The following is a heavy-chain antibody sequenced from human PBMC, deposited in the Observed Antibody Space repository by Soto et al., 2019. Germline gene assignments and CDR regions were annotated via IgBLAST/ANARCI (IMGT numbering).Heavy chain of an antibody. V-gene: IGHV3-74*01. D-gene: IGHD4-4*01. CDR3: ATAGNYSFDN. J-gene: IGHJ4*02. CDR1: AFSFSTSW. Sequence: GGSLRLSCAASAFSFSTSWMHWVRQAPGEGLVWVSRINPDGRTINYADSVKGRFTISRDNAKNTLYLQMNILRVEDTAVYFCATAGNYSFDNWGLGTLVTVSS. CDR2: INPDGRTI.